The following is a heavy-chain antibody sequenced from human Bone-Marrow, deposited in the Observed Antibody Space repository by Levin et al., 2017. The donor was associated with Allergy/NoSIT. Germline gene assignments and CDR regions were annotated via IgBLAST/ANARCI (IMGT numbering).Heavy chain of an antibody. J-gene: IGHJ4*02. Sequence: GESLKISCSVSGFIFSNFYMSWVRQAPGKGLEWLSNISPTESSTYYADSVKGRFTISRDNDKNVLYLQMNSLRPDDTAVYYCAREGSYYDTTGHKLFDYWGLGTLVTVSS. CDR3: AREGSYYDTTGHKLFDY. CDR2: ISPTESST. D-gene: IGHD3-22*01. V-gene: IGHV3-11*01. CDR1: GFIFSNFY.